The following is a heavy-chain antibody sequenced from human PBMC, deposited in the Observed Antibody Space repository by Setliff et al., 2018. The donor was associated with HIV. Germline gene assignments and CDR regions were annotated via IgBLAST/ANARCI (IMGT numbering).Heavy chain of an antibody. CDR3: ARDGSGKHDH. V-gene: IGHV4-30-2*01. Sequence: SETLSLTCAVSGGSMRSSGYSWTWIRQAPGKGLEWVGYIYYNGSAYYNPSLKSRVTISVDRSKNQFSLKLSSVTAADTAVYYCARDGSGKHDHWGQGTLVTVSS. J-gene: IGHJ4*02. D-gene: IGHD3-10*01. CDR1: GGSMRSSGYS. CDR2: IYYNGSA.